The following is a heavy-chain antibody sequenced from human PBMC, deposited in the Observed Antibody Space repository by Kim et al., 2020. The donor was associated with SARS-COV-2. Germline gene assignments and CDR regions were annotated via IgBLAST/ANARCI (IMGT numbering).Heavy chain of an antibody. CDR3: AKDMDRLRYFDWLLYRGGFDY. CDR1: GFTFDDYA. V-gene: IGHV3-9*01. CDR2: ISWNSGSI. D-gene: IGHD3-9*01. J-gene: IGHJ4*02. Sequence: GGSLRLSCAASGFTFDDYAMHWVRQAPGKGLEWVSGISWNSGSIGYADSVKGRFTISRDNAKNSLYLQMNSLRAEDTALYYCAKDMDRLRYFDWLLYRGGFDYWGQGTLVTVSS.